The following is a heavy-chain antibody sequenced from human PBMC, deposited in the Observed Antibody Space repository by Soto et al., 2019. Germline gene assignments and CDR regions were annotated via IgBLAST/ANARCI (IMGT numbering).Heavy chain of an antibody. CDR2: IYSGGST. D-gene: IGHD3-10*01. CDR3: ARGYGSGSYYSYYYMDV. J-gene: IGHJ6*03. CDR1: GFTVSSNY. V-gene: IGHV3-53*04. Sequence: GGSLRLSCAASGFTVSSNYMSWVRQAPGKGLEWVSVIYSGGSTYYADSVKGGLTISRHNSKNRLYLQMNSLRAEDTAVYYCARGYGSGSYYSYYYMDVWGKGTTVTVSS.